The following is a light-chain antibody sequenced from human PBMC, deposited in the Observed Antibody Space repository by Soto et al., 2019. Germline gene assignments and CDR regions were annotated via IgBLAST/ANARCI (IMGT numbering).Light chain of an antibody. V-gene: IGKV1-17*01. CDR3: LQHNSYPPT. J-gene: IGKJ4*01. CDR2: AAS. CDR1: QGIGND. Sequence: DIQMTQSPSSLSASVGDRVTITCRASQGIGNDLGWFQQKPGKAPRRLIYAASSLQSGVPSRFSGSGSGTEFTLTISSLQPEDFATYYCLQHNSYPPTVGGGTKVEI.